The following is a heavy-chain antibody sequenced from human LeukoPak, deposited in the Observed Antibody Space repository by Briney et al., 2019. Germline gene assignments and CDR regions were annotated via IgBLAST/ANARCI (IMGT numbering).Heavy chain of an antibody. CDR1: GFTFGSYE. CDR2: ISSSGSTI. D-gene: IGHD3-16*02. CDR3: ARGGGLNYKYYDYVWGSYRPYYFDY. Sequence: GGSLRLSCAASGFTFGSYEMNWVRQAPGKGLEWVSYISSSGSTIYYADSVKGRFTISRDNAKSSLYLQMNSLRAEDTAVYYCARGGGLNYKYYDYVWGSYRPYYFDYWGQGTLVTVSS. V-gene: IGHV3-48*03. J-gene: IGHJ4*02.